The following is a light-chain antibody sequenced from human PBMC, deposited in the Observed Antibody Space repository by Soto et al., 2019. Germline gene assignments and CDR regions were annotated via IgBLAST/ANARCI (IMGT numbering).Light chain of an antibody. CDR3: SSYSSSSTRV. V-gene: IGLV2-14*01. Sequence: QSALTQPASVSGSPGQSITISCTGTSSDVGGYNFVSWYQHHPGKVPKLMIYGVSTRPSGVANRFSGSKSGNTASLTISGLQAEDEADYYCSSYSSSSTRVFGGGTKLSVL. J-gene: IGLJ3*02. CDR1: SSDVGGYNF. CDR2: GVS.